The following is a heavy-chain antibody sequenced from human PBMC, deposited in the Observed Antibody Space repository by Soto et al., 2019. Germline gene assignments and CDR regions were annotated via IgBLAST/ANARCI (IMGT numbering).Heavy chain of an antibody. D-gene: IGHD3-22*01. CDR3: ARAFHDSSGSYGRFDY. V-gene: IGHV3-74*01. CDR2: INGDGSST. CDR1: GFTFSSYW. J-gene: IGHJ4*02. Sequence: EVHLVESGGGLVQPGGSLRLSCAASGFTFSSYWMHWVRQAPGKGLVWVSRINGDGSSTSYADSVKGRFTISRDNAKNXLDLQMNILRVEDTAVYSCARAFHDSSGSYGRFDYWGQGILVTVSS.